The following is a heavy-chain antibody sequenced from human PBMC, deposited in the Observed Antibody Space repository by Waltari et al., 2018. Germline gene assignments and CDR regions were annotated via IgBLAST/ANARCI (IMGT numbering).Heavy chain of an antibody. CDR3: ARDIAVAGQPMNWFDP. Sequence: QVQLVQSGAEVQKPGSSVKVSCKASGGTFSSYAISWVRQAPEQGLEWMGGIIPIFGTANYAEKFKGRGTITADESTSTAYMELSSLRSEDTAVYYCARDIAVAGQPMNWFDPWGQGTLVTVSS. CDR2: IIPIFGTA. V-gene: IGHV1-69*01. J-gene: IGHJ5*02. D-gene: IGHD6-19*01. CDR1: GGTFSSYA.